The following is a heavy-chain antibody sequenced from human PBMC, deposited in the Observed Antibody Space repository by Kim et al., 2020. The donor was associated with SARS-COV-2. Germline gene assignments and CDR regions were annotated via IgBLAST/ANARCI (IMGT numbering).Heavy chain of an antibody. V-gene: IGHV4-34*01. Sequence: TNNPTPLKSRVPISVDTSKNQFSLKLSSVTAADTAVYYWARGRVRWLHAYWGQGTLVTVSS. J-gene: IGHJ4*02. CDR3: ARGRVRWLHAY. D-gene: IGHD5-12*01. CDR2: T.